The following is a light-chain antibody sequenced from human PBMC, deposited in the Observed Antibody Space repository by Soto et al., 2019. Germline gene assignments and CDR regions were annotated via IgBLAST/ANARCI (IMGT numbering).Light chain of an antibody. CDR3: QHRSNWPIT. Sequence: IVGTQSPATLSLSPGERATLSCMASQSVSSFLAWYQQKPGKAPRLLIYDASNRATGIPARFSGSGSGTDFTLTINSLEPEDFAVYYCQHRSNWPITFGQGTRLEIK. CDR2: DAS. CDR1: QSVSSF. V-gene: IGKV3-11*01. J-gene: IGKJ5*01.